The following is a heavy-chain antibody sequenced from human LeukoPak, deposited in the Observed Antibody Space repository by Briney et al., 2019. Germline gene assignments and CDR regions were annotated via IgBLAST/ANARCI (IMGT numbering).Heavy chain of an antibody. D-gene: IGHD2-2*01. CDR3: AKDGGGYCNNSSC. V-gene: IGHV3-23*01. CDR1: GFTFSNYA. Sequence: GGSLRLSCAASGFTFSNYAMSWVRQAPGKGLECVSAISDSGDKTDYVDFVRGRFTIYRDNSKDTLYLQMNSLGAADTAVYYCAKDGGGYCNNSSCWGQGTLVTVSS. CDR2: ISDSGDKT. J-gene: IGHJ4*02.